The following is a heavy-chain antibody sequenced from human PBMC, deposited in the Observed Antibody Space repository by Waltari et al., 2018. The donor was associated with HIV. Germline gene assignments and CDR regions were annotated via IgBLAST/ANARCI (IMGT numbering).Heavy chain of an antibody. CDR1: GFTFSSYS. J-gene: IGHJ4*02. V-gene: IGHV3-48*04. Sequence: EVQLVESGGGLVQPGGSLRLSCAASGFTFSSYSMNWVRQAPGKGLEWVSYISSSSITIYYADSVKGRFTISRDNAKNSLYLQMNSLRAEDTAVYYCAGGLGARENYWGQGTLVTVSS. CDR2: ISSSSITI. D-gene: IGHD3-10*01. CDR3: AGGLGARENY.